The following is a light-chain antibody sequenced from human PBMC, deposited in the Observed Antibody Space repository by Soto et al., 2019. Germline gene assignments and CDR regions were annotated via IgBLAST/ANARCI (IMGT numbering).Light chain of an antibody. CDR2: EVS. CDR3: SSYTSSSTLEV. Sequence: QSVLTQPASVSGSPGQSITISCTGTSSDVGGYNYVSWYQQHPGKAPKLMIYEVSNRPSGVSNRFSGSKSGNTASLTISGRQAEDEADYYCSSYTSSSTLEVFGTGTKRTVL. V-gene: IGLV2-14*01. J-gene: IGLJ1*01. CDR1: SSDVGGYNY.